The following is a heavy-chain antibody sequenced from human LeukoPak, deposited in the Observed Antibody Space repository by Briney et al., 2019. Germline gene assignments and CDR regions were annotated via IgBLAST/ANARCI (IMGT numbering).Heavy chain of an antibody. CDR2: ISDSGST. J-gene: IGHJ4*02. V-gene: IGHV4-59*01. CDR1: GVSMSSYH. CDR3: ASGRGGYNPGY. D-gene: IGHD5-24*01. Sequence: SETLSLTCTVSGVSMSSYHRSWIRQPPGKGLEWIGYISDSGSTNYNPSLRSRVTISEGTSMNEFSLKLSSVTAADTAVYYCASGRGGYNPGYWGQGTLVTVSS.